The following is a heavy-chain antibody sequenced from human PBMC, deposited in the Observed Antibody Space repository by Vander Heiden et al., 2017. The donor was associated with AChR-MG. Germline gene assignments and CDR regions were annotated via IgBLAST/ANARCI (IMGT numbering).Heavy chain of an antibody. D-gene: IGHD3-10*01. CDR1: GFTFRSYG. CDR3: ARKSTTYGSGSYAFDI. CDR2: IWYDGSNK. V-gene: IGHV3-33*01. Sequence: QVQLLESGGGVVQPGRSLRLSCAAHGFTFRSYGMHGVRQAPGKGLEWVAVIWYDGSNKYYADSVKGRFTISRDNSKNTLYLQMNSLRAEDTAVYYCARKSTTYGSGSYAFDIWGQGTMVTVSS. J-gene: IGHJ3*02.